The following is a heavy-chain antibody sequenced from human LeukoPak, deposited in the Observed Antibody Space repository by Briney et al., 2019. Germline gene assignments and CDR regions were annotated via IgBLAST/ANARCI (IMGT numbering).Heavy chain of an antibody. CDR1: GFTFSSYA. V-gene: IGHV3-21*01. CDR3: ARDRNYGGNSVPDAFDI. Sequence: GGSLRLSCAASGFTFSSYAMHWVRQAPGKGLEWVSSISSSSSYRYYGDSVKGRFTISRDNAKNSLYLQMNSLRAEDTAVYYCARDRNYGGNSVPDAFDIWGQGTMVTVSS. CDR2: ISSSSSYR. D-gene: IGHD4-23*01. J-gene: IGHJ3*02.